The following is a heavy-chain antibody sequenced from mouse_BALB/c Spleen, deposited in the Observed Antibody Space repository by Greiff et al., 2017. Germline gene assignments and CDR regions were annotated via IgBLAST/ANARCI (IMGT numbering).Heavy chain of an antibody. V-gene: IGHV5-6-4*01. J-gene: IGHJ4*01. CDR1: GFTFSSYT. CDR2: ISSGGSYT. CDR3: TRERGDY. Sequence: DVHLVESGGGLVKPGGSLKLSCAASGFTFSSYTMSWVRQTPEKRLEWVATISSGGSYTYYPDSVKGRFTISRANAKNTLYLQMSSLKSEDTAMYYCTRERGDYWGQGTSVTVSS.